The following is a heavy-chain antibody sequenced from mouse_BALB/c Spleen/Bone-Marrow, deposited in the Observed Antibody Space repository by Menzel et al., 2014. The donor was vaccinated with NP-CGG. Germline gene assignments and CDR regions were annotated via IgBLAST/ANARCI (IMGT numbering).Heavy chain of an antibody. D-gene: IGHD3-2*01. V-gene: IGHV1S132*01. J-gene: IGHJ2*01. CDR3: ASLDSSGYVPDY. Sequence: VQRVESGAELVKPGASVKLSCKTSGYTFTSYWIQWVKQRPGQGLGWIGEIFPGTGTTYYNEKFKGKATLTIDTSSSTAYMQLSSLTSEDSAVYFCASLDSSGYVPDYWGQGTTLTVSS. CDR1: GYTFTSYW. CDR2: IFPGTGTT.